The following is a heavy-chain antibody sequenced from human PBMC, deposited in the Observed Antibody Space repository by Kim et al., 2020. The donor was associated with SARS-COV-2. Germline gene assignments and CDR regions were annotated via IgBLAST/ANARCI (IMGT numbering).Heavy chain of an antibody. V-gene: IGHV3-74*01. J-gene: IGHJ4*02. CDR3: ARGTYYYDDTGFFDY. D-gene: IGHD3-22*01. Sequence: DSVKGRFTISRDNAKNTLYLQMNSLRAEDTAVYYCARGTYYYDDTGFFDYWGQGILVTVSS.